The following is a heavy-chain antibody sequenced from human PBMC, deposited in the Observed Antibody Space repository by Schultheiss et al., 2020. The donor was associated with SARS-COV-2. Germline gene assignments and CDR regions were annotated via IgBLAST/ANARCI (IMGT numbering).Heavy chain of an antibody. CDR3: AKGTASSGYFPLAY. CDR2: ISGGGGNT. CDR1: GFTFSSYA. D-gene: IGHD3-22*01. V-gene: IGHV3-23*01. Sequence: GESLKISCAASGFTFSSYAMNWVRQAPGKGLEWVSGISGGGGNTYYADSVKGRFTISRDNSKNTLYLQMNSLRAEDTAVYHCAKGTASSGYFPLAYWGQGTLVTVSS. J-gene: IGHJ4*02.